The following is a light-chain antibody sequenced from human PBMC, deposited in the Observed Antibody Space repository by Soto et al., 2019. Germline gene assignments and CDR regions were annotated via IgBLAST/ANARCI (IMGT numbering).Light chain of an antibody. CDR2: VAS. CDR1: QSIGRS. Sequence: DIQMTQSPSSLSASVGDRVTITCRASQSIGRSVSWYQQKPGKAPKLLISVASSLHSGVPARFSGRGSGTDFTLTISSLQPEDFATYYCQQSSTTPITFGQGTRLEIK. J-gene: IGKJ5*01. CDR3: QQSSTTPIT. V-gene: IGKV1-39*01.